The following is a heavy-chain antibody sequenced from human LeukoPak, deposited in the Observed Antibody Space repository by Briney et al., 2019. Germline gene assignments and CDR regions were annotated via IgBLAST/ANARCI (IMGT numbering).Heavy chain of an antibody. CDR3: ARLSGDYGALLPGLRFDY. J-gene: IGHJ4*02. V-gene: IGHV4-4*09. D-gene: IGHD4-17*01. CDR1: GGSISSYH. Sequence: SETLSQTFSGCGGSISSYHLGWIRQPPGKGLEWIGYIYSSGRTNYNPSLKSRVTISGDTSKNQFSLKQSSVTAADTAVYYCARLSGDYGALLPGLRFDYWGQGTLVTVSS. CDR2: IYSSGRT.